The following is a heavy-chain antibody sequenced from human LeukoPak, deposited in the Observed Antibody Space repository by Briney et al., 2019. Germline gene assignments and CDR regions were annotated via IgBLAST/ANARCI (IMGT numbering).Heavy chain of an antibody. V-gene: IGHV5-51*01. D-gene: IGHD4-17*01. CDR1: GYSFTDYW. CDR3: ARHENDYGDPFDY. J-gene: IGHJ4*02. CDR2: IYPDDSDI. Sequence: GESLKISCKGSGYSFTDYWIGWVRQMPGKGLQWMAIIYPDDSDIRYSPSFQGQVTISADKSIITAYLQWSSLKASDTAMYYCARHENDYGDPFDYWGQGTLVTVSS.